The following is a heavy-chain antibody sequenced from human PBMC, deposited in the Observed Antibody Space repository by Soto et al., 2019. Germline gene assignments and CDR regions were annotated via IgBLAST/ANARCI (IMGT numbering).Heavy chain of an antibody. V-gene: IGHV3-74*01. D-gene: IGHD3-3*01. CDR3: ARDQTTYYDFWSGYYGGYYYYGMDV. Sequence: PGGSLRLSCAASGFTFSSYWMHWVRQAPGKGLVWVSRINSDGSSTSYADSVKGRFTISRDNAKNTLYLQMNSLRAEDTAVYYCARDQTTYYDFWSGYYGGYYYYGMDVWGQGTTVTVSS. CDR2: INSDGSST. J-gene: IGHJ6*02. CDR1: GFTFSSYW.